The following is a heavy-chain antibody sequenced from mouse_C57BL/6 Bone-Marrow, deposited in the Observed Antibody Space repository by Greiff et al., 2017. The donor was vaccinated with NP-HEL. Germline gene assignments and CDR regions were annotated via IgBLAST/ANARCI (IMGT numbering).Heavy chain of an antibody. CDR2: IHPNSGST. D-gene: IGHD1-1*01. Sequence: QVQLQQPGAELVKPGASVKLSCKASGYTFTSYWMHWVKQRPGQGLEWIGMIHPNSGSTNYNEKFKGKATLTVDKSSSTAYMQRSILTSEDSAVYYCARSPYYYGSSLYAMDYWGQGTSVTVSS. CDR1: GYTFTSYW. J-gene: IGHJ4*01. V-gene: IGHV1-64*01. CDR3: ARSPYYYGSSLYAMDY.